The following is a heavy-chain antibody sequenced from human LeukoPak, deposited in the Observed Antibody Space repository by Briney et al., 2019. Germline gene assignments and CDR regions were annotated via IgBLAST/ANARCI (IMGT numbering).Heavy chain of an antibody. V-gene: IGHV3-21*01. CDR2: ISSSSSYI. D-gene: IGHD2-15*01. Sequence: GGSLRLSCAASGFTFSSYSMNWVRQAPGKGLEWVSSISSSSSYIYYAGSVKGRFTISRDNAKNSLYLQMNSLRAEDTAVYYCARAEIVVVVAATPIDYYYGMDVWGQGTTVTVSS. CDR1: GFTFSSYS. CDR3: ARAEIVVVVAATPIDYYYGMDV. J-gene: IGHJ6*02.